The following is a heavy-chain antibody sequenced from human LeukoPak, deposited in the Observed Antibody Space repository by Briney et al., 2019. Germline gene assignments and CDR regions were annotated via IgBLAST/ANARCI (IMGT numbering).Heavy chain of an antibody. J-gene: IGHJ4*02. CDR1: GFTFSSYA. CDR3: ARQGNYDILTGPPTDY. V-gene: IGHV3-30*04. CDR2: ISYDGSNK. D-gene: IGHD3-9*01. Sequence: GRSLRLSCAASGFTFSSYAMHWVRQAPGKGLEWVAVISYDGSNKYYADSVKGRFTISRDNSKNTLYLQMNSLRAEDTAVYYCARQGNYDILTGPPTDYWGQGTLVTVSS.